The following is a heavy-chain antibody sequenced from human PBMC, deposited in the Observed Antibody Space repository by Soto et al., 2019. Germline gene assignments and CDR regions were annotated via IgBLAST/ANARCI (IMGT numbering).Heavy chain of an antibody. CDR3: ARGGHVVVVTAALDY. Sequence: QVQLMQSGAEVKKPGASVKVSCKASGDTFTDYYIHWVRQAPGQGLEWMGTVNPSGGHTTYAQHFLGRVTMTGDTSTSTLYMELTSLTSDDTAIYYRARGGHVVVVTAALDYWGQGTLVTVSS. CDR2: VNPSGGHT. D-gene: IGHD2-21*02. V-gene: IGHV1-46*01. J-gene: IGHJ4*02. CDR1: GDTFTDYY.